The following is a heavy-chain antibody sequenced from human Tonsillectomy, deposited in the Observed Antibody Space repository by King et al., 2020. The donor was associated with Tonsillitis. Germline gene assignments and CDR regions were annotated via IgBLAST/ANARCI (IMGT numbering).Heavy chain of an antibody. CDR2: IYHSGST. CDR1: GDSISSSNW. Sequence: MQLQESGPGLVKPSGTLSLTCVVSGDSISSSNWWSWVRQPPGKGLEWIGEIYHSGSTYYNPSLKSRVTISVDKSKNQFSLKLSSVTAADTAVYYCARGESSGSYGSYYFDYWGQGTLVPVSS. V-gene: IGHV4-4*02. J-gene: IGHJ4*02. D-gene: IGHD3-22*01. CDR3: ARGESSGSYGSYYFDY.